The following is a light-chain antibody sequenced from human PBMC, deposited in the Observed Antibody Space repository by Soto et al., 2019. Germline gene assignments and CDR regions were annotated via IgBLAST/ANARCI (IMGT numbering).Light chain of an antibody. J-gene: IGKJ5*01. Sequence: EIVFTQSPCTLSLSPGERATLSCRASQSVSSKLAWYQQKPGQAPRLLIYGASSRATGIPDRFSGSGSGTDFTLTISRLEPEDFAVYYCQQYGSSPMTFGQGTRLEIK. CDR1: QSVSSK. CDR3: QQYGSSPMT. CDR2: GAS. V-gene: IGKV3-20*01.